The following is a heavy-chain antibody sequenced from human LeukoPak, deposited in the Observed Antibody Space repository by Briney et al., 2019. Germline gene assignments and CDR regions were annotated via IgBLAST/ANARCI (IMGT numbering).Heavy chain of an antibody. CDR1: GGSFSGYY. J-gene: IGHJ2*01. Sequence: SETLSLTCAVYGGSFSGYYWSWIRQPPGKGLEWIGEINHSGSTNYNPSLKSRVTISVDTSKNQFSLKLSSVTAADTAVYYCARARRYLWYFDLWGRGTLVTVSS. CDR2: INHSGST. D-gene: IGHD3-9*01. CDR3: ARARRYLWYFDL. V-gene: IGHV4-34*01.